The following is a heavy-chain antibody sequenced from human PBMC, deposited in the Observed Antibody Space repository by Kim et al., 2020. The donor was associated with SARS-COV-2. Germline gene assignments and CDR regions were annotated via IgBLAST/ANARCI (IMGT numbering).Heavy chain of an antibody. D-gene: IGHD6-6*01. CDR3: AKDLGIRSIAARPGY. V-gene: IGHV3-23*01. J-gene: IGHJ4*02. Sequence: DSVKGRFTISRDNSKSTLYLQMNSLRTEDTAVYYCAKDLGIRSIAARPGYWGQGTLVTVSS.